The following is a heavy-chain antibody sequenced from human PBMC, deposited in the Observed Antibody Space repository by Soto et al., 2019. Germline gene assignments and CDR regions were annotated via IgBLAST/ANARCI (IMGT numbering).Heavy chain of an antibody. Sequence: ASVKVSCKASGYTFASYYMQWVRQAPGQGLEWMGIINPSGGSTSYAQKFQGRVTMTRDTSTSTVYMELSSLRSEDTAVYYCARGARITMVRGVPPFFDYWGQGTLVTVSS. V-gene: IGHV1-46*03. J-gene: IGHJ4*02. CDR3: ARGARITMVRGVPPFFDY. CDR1: GYTFASYY. CDR2: INPSGGST. D-gene: IGHD3-10*01.